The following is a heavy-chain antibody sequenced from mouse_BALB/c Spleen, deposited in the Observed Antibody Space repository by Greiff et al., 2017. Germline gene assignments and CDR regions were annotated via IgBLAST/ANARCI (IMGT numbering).Heavy chain of an antibody. CDR2: ISSGSSTI. D-gene: IGHD1-1*01. V-gene: IGHV5-17*02. CDR3: ARESTVVADFDY. CDR1: GFTFSSFG. J-gene: IGHJ2*01. Sequence: EVQLVESGGGLVQPGGSRKLSCAASGFTFSSFGMHWVRQAPEKGLEWVAYISSGSSTIYYADTVKGRFTISRDNPMNTLFLQMTSLRSEDTAMYYCARESTVVADFDYWGQGTTLTVSS.